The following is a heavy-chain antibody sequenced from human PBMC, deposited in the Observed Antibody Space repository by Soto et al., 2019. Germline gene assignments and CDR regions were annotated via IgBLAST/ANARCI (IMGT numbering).Heavy chain of an antibody. CDR1: GFNFSNGW. Sequence: EVQLVESGGGLVKPGGSLRLSCAASGFNFSNGWMSWVRQAPGKGLEWVGRIKSKVHGEXTDYAAHVKGRFXISRXDSXNTLYLQMHSLQTEDTAVYYCSTDEWEWGQGTLVTVSS. CDR3: STDEWE. J-gene: IGHJ4*02. CDR2: IKSKVHGEXT. D-gene: IGHD1-26*01. V-gene: IGHV3-15*05.